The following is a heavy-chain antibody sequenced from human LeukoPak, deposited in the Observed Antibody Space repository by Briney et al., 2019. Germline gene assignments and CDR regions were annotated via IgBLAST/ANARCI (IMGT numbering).Heavy chain of an antibody. V-gene: IGHV3-9*01. Sequence: GGSLRPSCAASGFTLDDYAMHWVRQAPGKGREGVSGISWNSGSIGYADSVKGRFTIPRDNAKNSLYLQMNSLRAEDTALYYCAKVGYSSGWYGAFDIWGQGTMVTVSS. CDR3: AKVGYSSGWYGAFDI. CDR2: ISWNSGSI. J-gene: IGHJ3*02. D-gene: IGHD6-19*01. CDR1: GFTLDDYA.